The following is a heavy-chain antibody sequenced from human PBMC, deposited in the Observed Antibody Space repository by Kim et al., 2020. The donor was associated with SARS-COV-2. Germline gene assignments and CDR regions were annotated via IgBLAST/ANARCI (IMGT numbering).Heavy chain of an antibody. D-gene: IGHD2-15*01. Sequence: SVKVSCKASGGTFSSYAISWVRQAPGQGLEWMGGIIPIFGTANYAQKFQGRVTITADESTSTAYMELSSLRSEDTAVYYCARVRDCSGGSCYFRFDYWGQGTLVTVSS. V-gene: IGHV1-69*13. CDR2: IIPIFGTA. CDR1: GGTFSSYA. CDR3: ARVRDCSGGSCYFRFDY. J-gene: IGHJ4*02.